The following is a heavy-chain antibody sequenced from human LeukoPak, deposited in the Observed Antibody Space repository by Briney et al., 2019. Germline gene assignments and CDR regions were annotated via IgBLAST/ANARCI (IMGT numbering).Heavy chain of an antibody. Sequence: PSETLSLTCTVSGGSISSSSYYWGWIRQPPGKGLEWIGSIYYSGSTYYNPSLKSRVTISVDTSKNQFSLKLSSVTAADTAVYYCARGLNDFWSGYYCFDYWGQGTLVTVSS. CDR2: IYYSGST. D-gene: IGHD3-3*01. CDR1: GGSISSSSYY. CDR3: ARGLNDFWSGYYCFDY. J-gene: IGHJ4*02. V-gene: IGHV4-39*07.